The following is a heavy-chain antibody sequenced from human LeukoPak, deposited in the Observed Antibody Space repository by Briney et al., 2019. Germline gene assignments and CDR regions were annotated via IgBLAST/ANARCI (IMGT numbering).Heavy chain of an antibody. CDR2: LIPIFGIA. J-gene: IGHJ5*02. D-gene: IGHD4-23*01. Sequence: SVKDSCKASGGTFSSYAISWVRQAPGQGLEWMGRLIPIFGIANYAQKFQGRVTITADESTSTAYMELSSLRSEDTAVYYCAREEGRITPFDPWGQGTLVTVSS. CDR3: AREEGRITPFDP. V-gene: IGHV1-69*13. CDR1: GGTFSSYA.